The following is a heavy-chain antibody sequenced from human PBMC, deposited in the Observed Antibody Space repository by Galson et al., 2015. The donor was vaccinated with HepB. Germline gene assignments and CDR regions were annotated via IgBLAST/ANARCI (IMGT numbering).Heavy chain of an antibody. Sequence: SLRLSCAASGFTFSSYAMHWVRQAPGKGLEWVAVISYDGSNKYYADSVKGRFTISRDNSKNTLYLQMNSLRAEDTAVYYCARADVLLWFGEPNYFDYWGQGTLVTVSS. V-gene: IGHV3-30*04. CDR2: ISYDGSNK. CDR3: ARADVLLWFGEPNYFDY. CDR1: GFTFSSYA. J-gene: IGHJ4*02. D-gene: IGHD3-10*01.